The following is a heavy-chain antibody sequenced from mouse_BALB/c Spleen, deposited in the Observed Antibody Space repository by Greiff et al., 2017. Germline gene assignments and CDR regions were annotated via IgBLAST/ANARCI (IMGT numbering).Heavy chain of an antibody. V-gene: IGHV1-26*01. CDR1: GYTFTDYS. D-gene: IGHD4-1*01. J-gene: IGHJ3*01. Sequence: EVQLQQSGPELVKPGASVKISCKTSGYTFTDYSMHWVKQSHGKSLEWIGGINPNNGGTSYNQKFKGKATVTVDKSSSTAYMELRSLTSEDSAVYYCASGGHWASWFADWGQGTLVTVSA. CDR2: INPNNGGT. CDR3: ASGGHWASWFAD.